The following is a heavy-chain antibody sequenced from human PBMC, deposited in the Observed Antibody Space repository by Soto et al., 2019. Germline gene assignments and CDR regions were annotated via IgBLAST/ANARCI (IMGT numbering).Heavy chain of an antibody. V-gene: IGHV3-21*01. CDR3: ARELIIGGYGGPGAFDI. J-gene: IGHJ3*02. CDR1: GFTFSSYS. D-gene: IGHD5-12*01. CDR2: ISSSSSYI. Sequence: EVQLVESGGGLVKPGGSLRLSCAASGFTFSSYSMNWVRQAPGKGLEWVSSISSSSSYIYYADSVKSRFTISRDNAQNSLYLQMNSLRAEDTAVYYCARELIIGGYGGPGAFDIWGQGTMVTVSS.